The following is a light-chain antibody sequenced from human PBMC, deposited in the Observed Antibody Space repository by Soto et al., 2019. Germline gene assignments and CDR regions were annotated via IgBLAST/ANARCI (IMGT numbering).Light chain of an antibody. Sequence: QSALTQPPSASGSPGQSVTISCTGTSSDVGGYNYVSWYQQHPGKAHKLMISEVSKRPSGVPDRFSGSKSGNTASLTVSGLQAEDEADYYCSSFAGTNNLVFGGGTQVTVL. CDR3: SSFAGTNNLV. CDR2: EVS. J-gene: IGLJ2*01. CDR1: SSDVGGYNY. V-gene: IGLV2-8*01.